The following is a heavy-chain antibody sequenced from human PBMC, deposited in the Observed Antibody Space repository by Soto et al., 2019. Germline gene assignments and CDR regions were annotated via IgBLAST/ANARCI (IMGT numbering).Heavy chain of an antibody. D-gene: IGHD2-15*01. Sequence: VQLVESGGGLVQPGGSLRLSCTASGFIVSDTYMNWVRQAPGMGLEWVSVISNRGDTHYADSVRGRFSLSRDIADNTLHLQMNNLRVEDTAVYYCAREPRYCRGGSCSITGDAFDIWGQGTMVTVSS. CDR2: ISNRGDT. CDR3: AREPRYCRGGSCSITGDAFDI. V-gene: IGHV3-66*01. J-gene: IGHJ3*02. CDR1: GFIVSDTY.